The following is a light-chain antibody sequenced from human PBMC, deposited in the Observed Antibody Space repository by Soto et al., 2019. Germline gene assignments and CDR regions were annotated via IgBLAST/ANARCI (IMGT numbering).Light chain of an antibody. CDR3: QQYHDTGT. Sequence: EIVLSQSPGILSLSPGERATLSCRASQSVRSSYLAWYQQKPGQAPRLLIYGASSRATGIPDRFSGSGSGTDFTLTISRLEPEDFAVYYCQQYHDTGTFGQGTKVDIK. CDR2: GAS. V-gene: IGKV3-20*01. J-gene: IGKJ1*01. CDR1: QSVRSSY.